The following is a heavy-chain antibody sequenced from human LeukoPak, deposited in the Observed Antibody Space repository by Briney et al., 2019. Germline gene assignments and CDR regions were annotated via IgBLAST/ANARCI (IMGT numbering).Heavy chain of an antibody. CDR1: GFTFDDYA. Sequence: GGSLRLSCAASGFTFDDYATHWVRQAPGKGLEWVSGISWNSGSIGYADSVKGRFTISRDNAKNSLYLQMNSLRAEDTALYYCAKDNGRGGNFDYWGQGTLVTVSS. V-gene: IGHV3-9*01. CDR2: ISWNSGSI. CDR3: AKDNGRGGNFDY. D-gene: IGHD3-16*01. J-gene: IGHJ4*02.